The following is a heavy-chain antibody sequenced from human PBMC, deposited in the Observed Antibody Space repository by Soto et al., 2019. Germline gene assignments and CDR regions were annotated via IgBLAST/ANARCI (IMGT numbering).Heavy chain of an antibody. CDR3: AKDLWGSGSPFDY. J-gene: IGHJ4*02. Sequence: XGSLRLSCAASGFTFSSYGMHGVRQAPGKGLEWVAVISYDGSNKYYADSVKGRFTISRDNSKNTLYLQMNSLRAEDTAVYYCAKDLWGSGSPFDYWGQGTLVTVSS. CDR1: GFTFSSYG. CDR2: ISYDGSNK. V-gene: IGHV3-30*18. D-gene: IGHD3-16*01.